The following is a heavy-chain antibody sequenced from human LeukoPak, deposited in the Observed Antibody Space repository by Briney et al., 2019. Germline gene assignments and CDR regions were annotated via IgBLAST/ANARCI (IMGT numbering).Heavy chain of an antibody. V-gene: IGHV4-4*07. D-gene: IGHD1-26*01. CDR3: TRDASGDTNSGPRMDV. CDR2: IYTSGST. Sequence: PSETLSLTCTVSGASISSYYWSWVRQPAGEGLEWIGRIYTSGSTNYKPSLKSRVTMSVDTSKNQFSLKLTSVTAADTAVYYCTRDASGDTNSGPRMDVWGQGTTVTVSS. CDR1: GASISSYY. J-gene: IGHJ6*02.